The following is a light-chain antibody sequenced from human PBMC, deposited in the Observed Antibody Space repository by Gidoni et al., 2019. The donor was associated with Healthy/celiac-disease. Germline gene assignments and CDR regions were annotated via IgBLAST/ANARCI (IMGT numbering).Light chain of an antibody. V-gene: IGKV1-33*01. CDR1: QDISNY. CDR2: DAS. J-gene: IGKJ4*01. Sequence: DIQMTQSPSSLSASVGDRVTITCQASQDISNYLNWYQQKPGKAPKLLIYDASNLETGVPSRFSGSRSGTDFTFTISSLQPEDIATYYCQQYDNLLTFGGXTKVEIK. CDR3: QQYDNLLT.